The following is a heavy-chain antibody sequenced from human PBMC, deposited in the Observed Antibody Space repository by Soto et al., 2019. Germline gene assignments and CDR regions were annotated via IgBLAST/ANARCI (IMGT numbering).Heavy chain of an antibody. Sequence: QVQLQESGPGLVKPSETLSLTCTVSGGSISGYYWTWIRQPAGKGLEWIGRKHTSGTTNYNPSLKGRVTMSIDTSTNQFSLNRSSVTAADTAVYYCARGGEFYVLDVWGQGTTVAVSS. V-gene: IGHV4-4*07. CDR1: GGSISGYY. D-gene: IGHD3-16*01. CDR2: KHTSGTT. J-gene: IGHJ6*02. CDR3: ARGGEFYVLDV.